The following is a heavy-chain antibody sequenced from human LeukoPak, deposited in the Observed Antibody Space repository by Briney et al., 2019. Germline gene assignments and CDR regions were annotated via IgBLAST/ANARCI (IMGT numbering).Heavy chain of an antibody. D-gene: IGHD3-22*01. V-gene: IGHV1-2*02. J-gene: IGHJ4*02. CDR1: GYTLTGDY. Sequence: GASVTVSCKASGYTLTGDYMHWVRQAPGQGLEWMGWINPNSGGTNYAKKFQGRVTMTRDTSISTAYMELSNLRSDDSAVYYCARYYSDSSGYYDGDYWGQGTLVTVSS. CDR2: INPNSGGT. CDR3: ARYYSDSSGYYDGDY.